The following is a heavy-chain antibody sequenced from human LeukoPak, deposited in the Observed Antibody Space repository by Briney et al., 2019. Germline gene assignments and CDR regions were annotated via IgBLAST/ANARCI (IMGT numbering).Heavy chain of an antibody. CDR2: INHSGST. CDR3: ARWAQITMVRGAPNWFDP. J-gene: IGHJ5*02. Sequence: SETLSLTCAVYGGSFSGYYWSWIRQPPGKGLEWIGEINHSGSTNYNPSLKSRVTISVDTSKNQFSLRLSSVTAADTAVYYCARWAQITMVRGAPNWFDPWGQGTLVTVSS. D-gene: IGHD3-10*01. V-gene: IGHV4-34*01. CDR1: GGSFSGYY.